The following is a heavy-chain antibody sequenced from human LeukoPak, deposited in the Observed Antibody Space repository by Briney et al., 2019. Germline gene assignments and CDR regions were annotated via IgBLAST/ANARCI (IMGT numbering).Heavy chain of an antibody. CDR2: INPDASTK. J-gene: IGHJ4*02. D-gene: IGHD2-2*01. CDR1: EFTFTTSW. Sequence: GGSLRLSCAASEFTFTTSWMTWVRQAPGKGLEWLGNINPDASTKNYAASVRGRFTFSRHNAKNSLYLHMSSLRAEDTAIYYCARDRAFSTFDYWGRGTLVTVSS. CDR3: ARDRAFSTFDY. V-gene: IGHV3-7*01.